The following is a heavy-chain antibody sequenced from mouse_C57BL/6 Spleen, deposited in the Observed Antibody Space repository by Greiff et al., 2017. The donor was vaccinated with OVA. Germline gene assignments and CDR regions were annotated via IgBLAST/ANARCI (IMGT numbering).Heavy chain of an antibody. CDR1: GYTFTSYW. Sequence: QVQLQQSGAELAKPGASVKLSCKASGYTFTSYWMHWVKQRPGQGLEWIGYINPSSGSTKYNQKFKDKATLTADKSSSTAYMQLSSLTYEDSAVYYCARSSNDDAKAMDYWGQGTTVTVSS. CDR3: ARSSNDDAKAMDY. V-gene: IGHV1-7*01. CDR2: INPSSGST. J-gene: IGHJ4*01. D-gene: IGHD2-12*01.